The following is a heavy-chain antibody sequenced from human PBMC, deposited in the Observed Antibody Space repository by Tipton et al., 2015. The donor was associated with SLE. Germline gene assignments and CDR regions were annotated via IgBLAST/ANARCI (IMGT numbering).Heavy chain of an antibody. CDR1: GFTFSSYA. J-gene: IGHJ6*03. CDR2: ISYEGSNK. CDR3: ARAKFLYYMDV. Sequence: SLRLSCAASGFTFSSYAMHWVRQAPGKGLEWVAVISYEGSNKYYADSVKGRFTISRDNAKNSLYLQMNSLRAEDTALYYCARAKFLYYMDVWGKGTTVTVSS. D-gene: IGHD2/OR15-2a*01. V-gene: IGHV3-30*04.